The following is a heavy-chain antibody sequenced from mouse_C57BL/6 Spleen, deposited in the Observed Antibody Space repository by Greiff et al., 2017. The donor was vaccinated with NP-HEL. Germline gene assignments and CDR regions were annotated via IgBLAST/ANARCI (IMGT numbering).Heavy chain of an antibody. CDR2: ISYDGSN. D-gene: IGHD1-1*01. CDR1: GYSITSGYY. Sequence: EVQLQQSGPGLVKPSPSLSLTCSVTGYSITSGYYWNWIRQFPGNKLEWMGYISYDGSNNYNPSLKNRISITRDTSKNQFFLKLNSVTTEDTATYYCSRGNYGSIKGAWFAYWGQGTLVTVSA. V-gene: IGHV3-6*01. CDR3: SRGNYGSIKGAWFAY. J-gene: IGHJ3*01.